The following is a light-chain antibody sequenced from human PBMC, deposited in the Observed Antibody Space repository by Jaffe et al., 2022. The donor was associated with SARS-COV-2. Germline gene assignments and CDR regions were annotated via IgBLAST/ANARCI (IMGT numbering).Light chain of an antibody. CDR3: QQANSFPIT. J-gene: IGKJ5*01. Sequence: DIQMTQSPTSVSASVGDRVTITCRASQGIGSRLAWYQQKPGKAPQLLMYAASSLQGGVPSRFSGSGSGTEFTLTISSLQPEDFATYYCQQANSFPITFGQGTRLDIK. CDR2: AAS. CDR1: QGIGSR. V-gene: IGKV1-12*01.